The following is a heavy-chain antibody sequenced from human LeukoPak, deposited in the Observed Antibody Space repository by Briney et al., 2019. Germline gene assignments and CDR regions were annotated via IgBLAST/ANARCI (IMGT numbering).Heavy chain of an antibody. CDR3: ARSEGTAMVTVFDY. D-gene: IGHD5-18*01. Sequence: GSLRLSCAASGYTFSDYYMSWIRQAPGKGLEWVSYISSSGSTIYYADSVKGRFTISRDNAKNSLYLQMNSLRAEDTAVYYCARSEGTAMVTVFDYWGQGTLVTVSS. J-gene: IGHJ4*02. CDR1: GYTFSDYY. V-gene: IGHV3-11*04. CDR2: ISSSGSTI.